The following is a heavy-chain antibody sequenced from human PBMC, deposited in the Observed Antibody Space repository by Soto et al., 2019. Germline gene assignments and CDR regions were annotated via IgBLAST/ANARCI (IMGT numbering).Heavy chain of an antibody. CDR1: VFTFSSYS. D-gene: IGHD6-19*01. V-gene: IGHV3-48*02. CDR3: ARVGDSSGWYFSAFDI. CDR2: ISSSSSTI. Sequence: PGGALSLSCAASVFTFSSYSMKWFRQARVKVLEWVSYISSSSSTIYYADSVKGRFTISRDNAKNSLYLQMNSLRDEDTAVYYCARVGDSSGWYFSAFDIWGQGTMVTVSS. J-gene: IGHJ3*02.